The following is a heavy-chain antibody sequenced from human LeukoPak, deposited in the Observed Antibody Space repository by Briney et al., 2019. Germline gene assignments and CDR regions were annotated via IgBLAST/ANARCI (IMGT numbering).Heavy chain of an antibody. J-gene: IGHJ4*02. Sequence: GGSLRLSCAASGFTFSSYAMSWVRQAPGKGLEWVSAISGSGGSTYYAASVKGRFTISRDNSKNTMYLQMNSLRAEDTAVYYCAKEGAWRQLGNYFDYWGQGTLVTVSS. CDR3: AKEGAWRQLGNYFDY. CDR2: ISGSGGST. CDR1: GFTFSSYA. V-gene: IGHV3-23*01. D-gene: IGHD5-24*01.